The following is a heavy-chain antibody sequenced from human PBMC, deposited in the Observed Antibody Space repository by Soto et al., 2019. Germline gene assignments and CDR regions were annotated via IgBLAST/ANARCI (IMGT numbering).Heavy chain of an antibody. CDR1: GGFIISGGYS. CDR3: ARGGIAVAPWGG. Sequence: SETLSLTCAVSGGFIISGGYSWIWIRQPPGKGLEWIGYIYHSGSTYYNPSLKSRVTISVDTSKNQFSLKLSSVTAADTAVYYCARGGIAVAPWGGWGQGTLVTVSS. D-gene: IGHD6-19*01. J-gene: IGHJ4*02. V-gene: IGHV4-30-2*01. CDR2: IYHSGST.